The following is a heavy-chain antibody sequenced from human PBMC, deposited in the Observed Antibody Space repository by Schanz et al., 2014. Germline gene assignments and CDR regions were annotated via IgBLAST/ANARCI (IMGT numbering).Heavy chain of an antibody. D-gene: IGHD3-3*01. CDR2: ISIRGGNT. CDR3: ARDLLVSHYDFWSGNDY. Sequence: EVQLVESGGGLVQPGGSLKLSCAASGFTFTTYAMTWVRQAPGKGLEWVSSISIRGGNTYYTDSVKGRFTISRDNSKNTLDLQMSSLRADDTAVYYCARDLLVSHYDFWSGNDYWGQGTLVTVSS. V-gene: IGHV3-23*04. CDR1: GFTFTTYA. J-gene: IGHJ4*02.